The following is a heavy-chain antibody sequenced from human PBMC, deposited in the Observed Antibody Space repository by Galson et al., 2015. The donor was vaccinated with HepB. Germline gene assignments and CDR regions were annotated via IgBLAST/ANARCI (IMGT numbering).Heavy chain of an antibody. CDR2: ISRDSNLI. Sequence: LRLSCAASGFTFSKYSMNWVRQTPGKGLEWISYISRDSNLIYHADSVEGRFSISRDNANNALYLQMNSLRVEDTAVYYCARDRSTGYLGYWGQGTLVTVSS. CDR3: ARDRSTGYLGY. V-gene: IGHV3-48*01. CDR1: GFTFSKYS. D-gene: IGHD3-22*01. J-gene: IGHJ4*02.